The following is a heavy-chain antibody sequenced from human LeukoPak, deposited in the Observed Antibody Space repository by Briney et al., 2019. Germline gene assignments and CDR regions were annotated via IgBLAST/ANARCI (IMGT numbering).Heavy chain of an antibody. CDR2: ISWNSGSI. V-gene: IGHV3-9*01. J-gene: IGHJ5*02. CDR3: ARLQQLAYNWFDP. D-gene: IGHD6-13*01. Sequence: PGGSLRLSCAASGFTFDDYAMHWVRRAPGKGLEWVSGISWNSGSIGYADSVKGRFTISRDNAKNSLYLQMNSLRAEDTALYYCARLQQLAYNWFDPWGQGTLVTVSS. CDR1: GFTFDDYA.